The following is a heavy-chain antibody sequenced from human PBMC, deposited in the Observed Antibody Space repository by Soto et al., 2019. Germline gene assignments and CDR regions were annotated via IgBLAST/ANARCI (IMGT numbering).Heavy chain of an antibody. CDR1: GGSLSSYY. CDR2: IYYSGST. CDR3: ARRYGWAFDI. V-gene: IGHV4-59*08. Sequence: QVQLQESGPGLVKPSETLSLACTVSGGSLSSYYWSWIRQPPGKGLEWIGYIYYSGSTNYNPSLTSRVTISVDTSKNQFSLKLSSVTAADTAVYYCARRYGWAFDIWGQGTMFNVSS. D-gene: IGHD3-16*01. J-gene: IGHJ3*02.